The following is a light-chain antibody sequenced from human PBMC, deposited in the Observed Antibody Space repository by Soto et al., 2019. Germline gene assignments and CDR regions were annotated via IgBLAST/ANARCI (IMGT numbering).Light chain of an antibody. V-gene: IGKV4-1*01. CDR3: QQYYSIVT. J-gene: IGKJ1*01. CDR1: QSVLYSSNNKNY. CDR2: WAS. Sequence: DIVMTQSPDSLAVSLGERATINCKSSQSVLYSSNNKNYLAWYQQKPGQPPKLLIYWASTRESGVPDRFSGRGFWKSFHPHHQRPPGEDGGSLYCQQYYSIVTFGQGTKVEIK.